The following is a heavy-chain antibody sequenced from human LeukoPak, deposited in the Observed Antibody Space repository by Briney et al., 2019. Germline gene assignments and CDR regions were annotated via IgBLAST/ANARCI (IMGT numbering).Heavy chain of an antibody. CDR3: ARGGAARLHFQN. J-gene: IGHJ1*01. CDR2: IYHSGST. CDR1: GGSISTYY. Sequence: TETLSLTCTVSGGSISTYYWNWIRQPPGKGLEWIGYIYHSGSTNYNPSLQSRVTISVDTSKNQFSLNLNSVTAADTAVYYCARGGAARLHFQNWGQGTLVTVSS. D-gene: IGHD6-6*01. V-gene: IGHV4-59*01.